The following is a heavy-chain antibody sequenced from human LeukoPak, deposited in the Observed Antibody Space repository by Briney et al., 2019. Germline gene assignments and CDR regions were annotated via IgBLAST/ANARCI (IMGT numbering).Heavy chain of an antibody. V-gene: IGHV3-33*06. Sequence: PGGSLRLSCAASGFTFNTYGMHWVRQAPGKGLEWVAVIWYDGSKAYYADSVKGRFSVSRDNSKNTLYLQMSSLRAEDTAMYYCAKSHVVVSGAISNWFDPWGQGTLVTVSS. D-gene: IGHD2-2*01. CDR2: IWYDGSKA. J-gene: IGHJ5*02. CDR3: AKSHVVVSGAISNWFDP. CDR1: GFTFNTYG.